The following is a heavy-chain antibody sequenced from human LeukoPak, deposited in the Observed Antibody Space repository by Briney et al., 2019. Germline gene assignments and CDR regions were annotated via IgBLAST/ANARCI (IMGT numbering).Heavy chain of an antibody. V-gene: IGHV4-61*02. CDR1: GGSISSGSYY. J-gene: IGHJ5*02. D-gene: IGHD3-10*02. CDR3: AGDPLPYYLCSGSPDP. Sequence: PSQTLSLTCTVSGGSISSGSYYWSWIRQPAGKGLEWIGRIYTSGSTNYNPSLKSRVTISVDTSKNQFSLKLSSVTAADTAVYYRAGDPLPYYLCSGSPDPWGQGTLVTVTS. CDR2: IYTSGST.